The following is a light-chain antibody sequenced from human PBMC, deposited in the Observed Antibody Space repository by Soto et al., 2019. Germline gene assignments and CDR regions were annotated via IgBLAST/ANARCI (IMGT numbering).Light chain of an antibody. CDR2: DAF. Sequence: EIVLTQSPVTLSLSPGERATLSCRASQSVSRYLAWYQQKPGQAPRLLIYDAFKRATGIPARFSGSGSETDFTLTISSLEPEDFAVYYCQQRSNWPSTFGGGTKVEIK. CDR3: QQRSNWPST. CDR1: QSVSRY. V-gene: IGKV3-11*01. J-gene: IGKJ4*01.